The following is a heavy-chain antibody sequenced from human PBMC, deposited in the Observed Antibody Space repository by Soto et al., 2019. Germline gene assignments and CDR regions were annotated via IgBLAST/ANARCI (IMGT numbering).Heavy chain of an antibody. V-gene: IGHV5-51*01. Sequence: PGESLKISCKASGYSFANYWIAWVRQMPGKGLEWMGIIYPADSDTKYSPSFQGQVTISADKSISTAYLQWNSLKASDTGIYYCIRSVQQRDDFFAPWGQGTLVTVSS. J-gene: IGHJ5*02. CDR2: IYPADSDT. CDR3: IRSVQQRDDFFAP. D-gene: IGHD6-13*01. CDR1: GYSFANYW.